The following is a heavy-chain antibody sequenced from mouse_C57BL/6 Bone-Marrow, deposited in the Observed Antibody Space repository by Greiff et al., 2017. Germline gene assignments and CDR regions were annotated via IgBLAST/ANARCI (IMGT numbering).Heavy chain of an antibody. CDR2: IHPNSGST. D-gene: IGHD1-2*01. V-gene: IGHV1-64*01. Sequence: QVQLKQPGAELVKPGASVKLSCKASGYTFTSYWMHWVKQRPGQGLEWIGMIHPNSGSTNYNEKFKSKATLTVDKSSSTAYMQLSSLTSEDSAVYYCGLLRRWYFDVWGTGTTVTVSS. CDR1: GYTFTSYW. J-gene: IGHJ1*03. CDR3: GLLRRWYFDV.